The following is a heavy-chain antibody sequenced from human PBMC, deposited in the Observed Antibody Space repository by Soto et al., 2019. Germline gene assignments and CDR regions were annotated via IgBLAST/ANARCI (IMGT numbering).Heavy chain of an antibody. D-gene: IGHD3-22*01. J-gene: IGHJ3*01. CDR3: VSLRGYYYESTGYVDFDS. CDR2: ISYDGSHQ. CDR1: GFTFNRNT. V-gene: IGHV3-30-3*01. Sequence: QVQLVESGGGVVQPGRSLRLSCAASGFTFNRNTIHWVRQAPGRGLEWVAVISYDGSHQNYADSVKGRFTISRDNSKNTLYLQMNSLRPEDTAVFYCVSLRGYYYESTGYVDFDSWGQGTVVTVSS.